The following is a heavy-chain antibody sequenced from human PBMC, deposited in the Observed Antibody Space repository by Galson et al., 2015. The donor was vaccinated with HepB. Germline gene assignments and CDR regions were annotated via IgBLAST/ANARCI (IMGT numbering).Heavy chain of an antibody. V-gene: IGHV3-30*18. CDR2: ISYDGSNK. Sequence: SLRLSCAASGFTFSSYGMHWVRQAPGKGLEWVAVISYDGSNKYYADSVKGRFTISRDNSKNTLYLQMNSLRAEDTAVYYCAKGDWVGLAGVGYWYYGMDVWGQGTTVTVSS. CDR3: AKGDWVGLAGVGYWYYGMDV. J-gene: IGHJ6*02. D-gene: IGHD2-21*01. CDR1: GFTFSSYG.